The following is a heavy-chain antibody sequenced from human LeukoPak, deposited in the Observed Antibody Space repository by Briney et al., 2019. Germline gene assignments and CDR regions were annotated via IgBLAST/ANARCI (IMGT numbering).Heavy chain of an antibody. CDR1: GGTLSSYA. V-gene: IGHV1-69*01. D-gene: IGHD3-3*01. CDR3: ARAVLEWLWVWFDP. Sequence: RASVKVSCKASGGTLSSYAISWVRQAPGQGLEWMGGIIPIFGTANYAQKFQGRVTITADESTSTAYMELSSLRSEDTAVYYCARAVLEWLWVWFDPWGQGTLVTVSS. CDR2: IIPIFGTA. J-gene: IGHJ5*02.